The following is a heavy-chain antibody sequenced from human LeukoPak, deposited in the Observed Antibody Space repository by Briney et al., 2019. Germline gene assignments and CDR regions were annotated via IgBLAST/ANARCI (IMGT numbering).Heavy chain of an antibody. CDR1: GGSFSGYY. V-gene: IGHV4-34*01. J-gene: IGHJ4*02. D-gene: IGHD2-15*01. CDR3: ARGPIRKGSTATPPYYFDY. Sequence: SETLSLTCAVYGGSFSGYYWSWIRQPPGKGLEWIGEINHSGSTNYNPSLKSRVTISVDTSKIQFSLKLSSVTAADTAVYYCARGPIRKGSTATPPYYFDYWGQGTLVTVSS. CDR2: INHSGST.